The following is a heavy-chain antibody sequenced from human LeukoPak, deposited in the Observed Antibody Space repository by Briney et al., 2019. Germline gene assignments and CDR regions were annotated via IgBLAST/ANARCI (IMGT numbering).Heavy chain of an antibody. CDR2: TYYRSNWYN. CDR1: GDSFSSNSAA. Sequence: SQTLSLTCAISGDSFSSNSAAWNWIRQSPSRGLEWLVRTYYRSNWYNDYAVSVKIRITINPDTSKNQFSLQLNSVTPEDTAVYYCARGYYDSSGYTLFDYWGQGTLVTVSS. CDR3: ARGYYDSSGYTLFDY. D-gene: IGHD3-22*01. V-gene: IGHV6-1*01. J-gene: IGHJ4*02.